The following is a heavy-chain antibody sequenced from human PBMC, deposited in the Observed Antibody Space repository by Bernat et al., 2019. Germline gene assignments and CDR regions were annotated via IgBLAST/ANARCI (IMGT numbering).Heavy chain of an antibody. CDR1: GASISSGGYY. D-gene: IGHD6-19*01. V-gene: IGHV4-31*03. Sequence: QVQLQESGPGLVKPSQTLSLTCTVSGASISSGGYYWTWIRQHPGKGLEWIGYIYYSGSTYYNPSLKSRVTISVDTSKNQFSLKLSSVTAADTAVYDCARVGYSGGWDPYYFDYWGQGTLVTVSS. CDR3: ARVGYSGGWDPYYFDY. J-gene: IGHJ4*02. CDR2: IYYSGST.